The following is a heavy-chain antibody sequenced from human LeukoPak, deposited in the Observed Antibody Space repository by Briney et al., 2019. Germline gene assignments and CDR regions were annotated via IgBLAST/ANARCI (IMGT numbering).Heavy chain of an antibody. CDR1: GGSISSYY. V-gene: IGHV4-59*12. CDR3: ARDRIDTVISYYYYYMDV. J-gene: IGHJ6*03. D-gene: IGHD5-18*01. CDR2: IYYSGST. Sequence: PSETLSLTCTVSGGSISSYYWSWIRQPPGKGLEWIGYIYYSGSTNYNPSLKSRVTISVDTSKNQFSLKLSSVTAADTAVYYCARDRIDTVISYYYYYMDVWGKGTTVTISS.